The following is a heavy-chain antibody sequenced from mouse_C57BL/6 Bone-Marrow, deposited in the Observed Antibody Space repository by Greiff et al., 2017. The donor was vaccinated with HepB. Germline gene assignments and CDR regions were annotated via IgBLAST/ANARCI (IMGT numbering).Heavy chain of an antibody. D-gene: IGHD2-12*01. CDR1: GYTFTSYW. J-gene: IGHJ2*01. CDR2: IYPGSGST. Sequence: QVQLQQPGAELVKPGASVKMSCKASGYTFTSYWITWVKQRPGQGLEWIGDIYPGSGSTNYNEKFKSKATLTVDTSSSTAYMQLSSLTSEDSAVYYCARGRPHSNDGDYWGQGTTLTVSS. V-gene: IGHV1-55*01. CDR3: ARGRPHSNDGDY.